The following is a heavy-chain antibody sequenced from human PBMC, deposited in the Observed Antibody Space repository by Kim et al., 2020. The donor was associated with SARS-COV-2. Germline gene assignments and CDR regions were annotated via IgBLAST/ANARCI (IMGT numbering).Heavy chain of an antibody. Sequence: SVKVSCKASGGTFSSYAISWVRQAPGQELEWMGGIIPIFGTANYAQKFQGRVTITADESTSTAYMELSSLRSEDTAVYYCARDLSYYDSSGYYNWFDPWGQGTLVTVSS. CDR1: GGTFSSYA. J-gene: IGHJ5*02. CDR2: IIPIFGTA. CDR3: ARDLSYYDSSGYYNWFDP. D-gene: IGHD3-22*01. V-gene: IGHV1-69*13.